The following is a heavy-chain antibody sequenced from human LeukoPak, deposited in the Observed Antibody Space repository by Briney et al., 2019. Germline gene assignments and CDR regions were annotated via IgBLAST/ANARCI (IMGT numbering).Heavy chain of an antibody. V-gene: IGHV4-30-4*01. Sequence: SETLSLTCTVSGGSISSGDYYWSWIRQPPGKXXXXXXXXYYSGSTYYNPSLKSRVTISVDTSKNQFSLKLSSVTAADTAVYYCARGYCSGGSCYSWYFDLWGRGTLVTVSS. CDR3: ARGYCSGGSCYSWYFDL. D-gene: IGHD2-15*01. CDR2: XYYSGST. J-gene: IGHJ2*01. CDR1: GGSISSGDYY.